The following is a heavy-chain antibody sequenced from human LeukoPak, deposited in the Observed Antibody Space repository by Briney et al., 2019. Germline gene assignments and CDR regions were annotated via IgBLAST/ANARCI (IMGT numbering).Heavy chain of an antibody. J-gene: IGHJ6*02. CDR1: GFTFTTYG. CDR2: ISGSGDTT. Sequence: PGGSLRLSCAASGFTFTTYGMSWVRQAPGKGLEWVSSISGSGDTTYHAGSVKGRFTISRDNSKSTQFLQMNSLRAEDTAVYYCAKGSAIYNVWGQGTTVTVSS. D-gene: IGHD3-10*01. V-gene: IGHV3-23*01. CDR3: AKGSAIYNV.